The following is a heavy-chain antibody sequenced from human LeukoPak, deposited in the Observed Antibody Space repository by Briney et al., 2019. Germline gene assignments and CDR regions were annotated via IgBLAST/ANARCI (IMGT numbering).Heavy chain of an antibody. CDR3: SRGPSGYHNP. Sequence: GGSLRLSCAASGFTFSSYEMNWVRQAPEKGLEWVSYISSSVSTIYYADSVKDRFTISRDNSKNTLYLQMNSLRAEDTAVYYCSRGPSGYHNPGGQGTLVTVSS. D-gene: IGHD5-12*01. J-gene: IGHJ4*02. V-gene: IGHV3-48*03. CDR1: GFTFSSYE. CDR2: ISSSVSTI.